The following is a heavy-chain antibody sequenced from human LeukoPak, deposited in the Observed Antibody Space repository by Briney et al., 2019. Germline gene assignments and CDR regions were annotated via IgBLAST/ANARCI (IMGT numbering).Heavy chain of an antibody. J-gene: IGHJ4*02. CDR2: ISGSGGTT. CDR1: GFTFSSYA. D-gene: IGHD2-15*01. V-gene: IGHV3-23*01. CDR3: GKIRLDSATGY. Sequence: GGSLRLSCAASGFTFSSYAMSWVRQAPGKGLEWVSAISGSGGTTYYSDSVKGRFTISRDNSKNTLYLQMNSLRAEDMAVYYCGKIRLDSATGYWGQGTPVTVSS.